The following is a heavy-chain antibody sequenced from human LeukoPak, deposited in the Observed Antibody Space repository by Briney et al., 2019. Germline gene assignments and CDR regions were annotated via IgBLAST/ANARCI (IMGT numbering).Heavy chain of an antibody. D-gene: IGHD3-16*02. Sequence: ASVKVSCKASGYSFTGFGISWARQAPGQGLEWMGWISASTGYTEYAQKLQGRVTMTTDTSTSTAYMELRSLRSDDTAVYYCARVLIQSVITFGGVIVPNFDYWGQGTLVTVSS. CDR1: GYSFTGFG. CDR2: ISASTGYT. J-gene: IGHJ4*02. CDR3: ARVLIQSVITFGGVIVPNFDY. V-gene: IGHV1-18*01.